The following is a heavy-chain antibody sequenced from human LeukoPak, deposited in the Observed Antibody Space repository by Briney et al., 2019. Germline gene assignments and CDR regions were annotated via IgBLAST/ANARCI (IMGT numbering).Heavy chain of an antibody. D-gene: IGHD3-16*01. CDR1: GFAFRAYD. CDR2: SDRGVGTT. V-gene: IGHV3-20*04. Sequence: GGSLRLSCVASGFAFRAYDLSWVHQAPGQGLECVAASDRGVGTTHYADSVKGRFTISRDNAKNSLYLQMNSLRAEDTALYYCAKDAGYDSERNYYGMDVWGQGTTVTVSS. J-gene: IGHJ6*02. CDR3: AKDAGYDSERNYYGMDV.